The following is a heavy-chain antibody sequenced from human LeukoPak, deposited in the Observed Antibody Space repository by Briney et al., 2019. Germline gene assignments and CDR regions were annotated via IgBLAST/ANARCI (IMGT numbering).Heavy chain of an antibody. CDR3: AKLGYSSGWHDFRIDAFDF. J-gene: IGHJ3*01. V-gene: IGHV3-30*18. CDR1: GFTFSDYG. D-gene: IGHD6-19*01. CDR2: ISYDGGNK. Sequence: GRSLRLSCAASGFTFSDYGMHWVRQAPGKGLEWVALISYDGGNKFYADSVKGRFTISRDNSKNTLYLQMNSLRAEDTAVYYCAKLGYSSGWHDFRIDAFDFWGQGTMVTVSS.